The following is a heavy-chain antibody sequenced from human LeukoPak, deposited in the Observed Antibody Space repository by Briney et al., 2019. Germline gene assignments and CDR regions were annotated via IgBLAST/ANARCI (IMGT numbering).Heavy chain of an antibody. CDR2: ISSSGSTI. Sequence: PGGSLRLSCAASGFTFSSYGMNWVRQAPGKGLEWVSYISSSGSTIYYADSVKGRFTISRDNAKNSLYLQMNSLRAEDTAVYYCAKVRDIASDYWGQGTLVTVSP. D-gene: IGHD2-15*01. CDR3: AKVRDIASDY. V-gene: IGHV3-48*03. CDR1: GFTFSSYG. J-gene: IGHJ4*02.